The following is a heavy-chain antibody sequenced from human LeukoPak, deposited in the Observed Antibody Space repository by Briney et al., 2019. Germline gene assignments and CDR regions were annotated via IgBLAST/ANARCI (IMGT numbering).Heavy chain of an antibody. CDR3: ARYVDTAMVTYYFDY. CDR2: IYYSGST. J-gene: IGHJ4*02. D-gene: IGHD5-18*01. CDR1: GGSISSYY. V-gene: IGHV4-59*08. Sequence: PSETLSLTCTVSGGSISSYYWSWIRQPPGKGLEWIGYIYYSGSTNYNPSLKSRVTISVDTSKNQFSLKLSSVTAADPAVYYCARYVDTAMVTYYFDYWGQGTLVTVSS.